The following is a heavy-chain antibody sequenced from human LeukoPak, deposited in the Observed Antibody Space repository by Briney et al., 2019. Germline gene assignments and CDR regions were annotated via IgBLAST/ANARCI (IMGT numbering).Heavy chain of an antibody. J-gene: IGHJ6*03. Sequence: GGSLRLSCAASGFTFSSYEMNWVRQAPGKGLEWVSYISSSGSTIYYADSVKGRFTISRDNAENSLYLQMNSLRAEDTAVYYCARLPLNLCYYYMDVWGKGTTVTVSS. CDR2: ISSSGSTI. D-gene: IGHD1-7*01. CDR3: ARLPLNLCYYYMDV. CDR1: GFTFSSYE. V-gene: IGHV3-48*03.